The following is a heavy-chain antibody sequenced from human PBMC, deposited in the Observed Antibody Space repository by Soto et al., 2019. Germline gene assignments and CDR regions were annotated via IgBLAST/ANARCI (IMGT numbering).Heavy chain of an antibody. CDR3: VKGQAYNWNDVGAENWFDP. J-gene: IGHJ5*02. CDR1: GFTFRTYA. Sequence: EVQLLESGGGLVRPGGSLRLSCAASGFTFRTYAMSWVRQAPGKGLEWVSGIGGSGDSTFYANSVKGRFTISRDNSKNTLDLQLNSLRAEDTAVYYCVKGQAYNWNDVGAENWFDPWGQGTLVTVSS. V-gene: IGHV3-23*01. CDR2: IGGSGDST. D-gene: IGHD1-20*01.